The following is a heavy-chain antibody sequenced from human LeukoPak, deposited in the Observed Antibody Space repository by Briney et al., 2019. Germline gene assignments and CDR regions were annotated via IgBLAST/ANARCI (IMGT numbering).Heavy chain of an antibody. CDR2: IRYDGGQT. Sequence: GGSLRLYCSASGFSFYRVWMVWVRQAPGLELEWVATIRYDGGQTMYLDSVRGRFTISRGNARSSLYLQMNSLRVEDTGVYYCARYNDIAVGDSFDVWGQGTKVTVSS. CDR1: GFSFYRVW. V-gene: IGHV3-7*01. J-gene: IGHJ3*01. CDR3: ARYNDIAVGDSFDV. D-gene: IGHD2-15*01.